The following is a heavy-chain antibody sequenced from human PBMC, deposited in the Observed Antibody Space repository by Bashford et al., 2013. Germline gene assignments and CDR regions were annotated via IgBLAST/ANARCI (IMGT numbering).Heavy chain of an antibody. D-gene: IGHD3-10*01. CDR2: ISYDGRT. V-gene: IGHV3-30*03. CDR3: ASPGGSGSWRFDY. Sequence: GSLRLSCAASGFTFSSYGMHWVRQAPGKGLEWVAVISYDGRTIYADSVKGRFTISRDDSKNTLYLQMNSLRADDTALYYCASPGGSGSWRFDYWGQGTLVTVSS. CDR1: GFTFSSYG. J-gene: IGHJ4*02.